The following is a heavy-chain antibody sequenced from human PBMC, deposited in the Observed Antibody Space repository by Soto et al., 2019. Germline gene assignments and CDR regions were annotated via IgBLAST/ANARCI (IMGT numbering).Heavy chain of an antibody. Sequence: ASVKVSCKASGYTFTSYGISWVRQAPGQGLEWMGWISTYNGNTNYAQKLQGRVTMTTDTSTSTAYMELRSLRSDDTAVYYCATCSGGSCYSNFDYWGQGTLVTVSS. CDR2: ISTYNGNT. V-gene: IGHV1-18*01. CDR3: ATCSGGSCYSNFDY. J-gene: IGHJ4*02. CDR1: GYTFTSYG. D-gene: IGHD2-15*01.